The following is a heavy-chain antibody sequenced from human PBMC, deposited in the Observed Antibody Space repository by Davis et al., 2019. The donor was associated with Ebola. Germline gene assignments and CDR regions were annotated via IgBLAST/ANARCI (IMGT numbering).Heavy chain of an antibody. CDR1: GFTFSSYW. Sequence: GESLKISCAASGFTFSSYWMHWVRQAPGKGLVWVSRINGDETITAYADSVKGRFTISRDNAKNSVDLQMNNLRAEDTAVYYCARSPVLPFMEWVSKWLDPWGQRTLVTVSS. J-gene: IGHJ5*02. CDR3: ARSPVLPFMEWVSKWLDP. CDR2: INGDETIT. V-gene: IGHV3-74*01. D-gene: IGHD3-3*01.